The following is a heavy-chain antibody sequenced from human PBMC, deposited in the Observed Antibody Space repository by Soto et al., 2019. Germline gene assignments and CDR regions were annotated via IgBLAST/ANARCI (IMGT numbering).Heavy chain of an antibody. V-gene: IGHV3-23*01. CDR1: GFAFSTFA. CDR2: VSGVGETT. D-gene: IGHD3-10*01. Sequence: EVQLLESGGGSVQPGGSLRLSCAASGFAFSTFAMNWVRQAPGQRPEWVAAVSGVGETTYYTESVRGRFTISRDNTKNTVSLQMNSLRAEDTAVYFCAKSGMYYYGSWPSDAWGPGTLVVVSS. J-gene: IGHJ5*02. CDR3: AKSGMYYYGSWPSDA.